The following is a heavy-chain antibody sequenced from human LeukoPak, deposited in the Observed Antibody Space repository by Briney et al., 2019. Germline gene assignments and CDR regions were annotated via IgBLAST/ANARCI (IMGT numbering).Heavy chain of an antibody. CDR1: GFTFSDYA. V-gene: IGHV3-23*01. J-gene: IGHJ4*02. CDR3: AKDLRSGSNYGFFDY. D-gene: IGHD3-10*01. CDR2: LSASGGST. Sequence: GGSLRLSCAASGFTFSDYAMSRVRQAPGKGLEWVSGLSASGGSTYYGDSVKGRFTISRDNSKNTLYLQMNSLRAEDTAVYYCAKDLRSGSNYGFFDYWGQGTLVTVSS.